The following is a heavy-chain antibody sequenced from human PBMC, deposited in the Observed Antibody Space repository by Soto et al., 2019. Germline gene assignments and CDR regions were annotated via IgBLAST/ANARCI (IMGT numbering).Heavy chain of an antibody. Sequence: GSLRLSCVVSSFTFSGAWIIWVRQAPGKGLEWVGRIKSRTDGGSAEYAAPVKGRFTISRDDSKNTLYLQMNSLKTEDTAVYYCTTWGYILTQGTMVTVSS. V-gene: IGHV3-15*07. CDR3: TTWGYI. D-gene: IGHD7-27*01. CDR2: IKSRTDGGSA. CDR1: SFTFSGAW. J-gene: IGHJ3*02.